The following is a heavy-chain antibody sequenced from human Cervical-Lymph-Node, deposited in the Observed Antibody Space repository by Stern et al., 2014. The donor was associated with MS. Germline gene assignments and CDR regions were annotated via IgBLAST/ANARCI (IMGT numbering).Heavy chain of an antibody. Sequence: QVQLVQSGGGVVQPGRSLRLSCAASGFTFSNYGMNWVRQAPGKGLEWLAVIWYDGNKKYYADSVKGRFTISRDNSKNTLFLQMSSLTAEDTALYYCARGNWNYEGMGYWGQGTLVTVSS. CDR1: GFTFSNYG. V-gene: IGHV3-33*01. CDR3: ARGNWNYEGMGY. CDR2: IWYDGNKK. D-gene: IGHD1-7*01. J-gene: IGHJ4*02.